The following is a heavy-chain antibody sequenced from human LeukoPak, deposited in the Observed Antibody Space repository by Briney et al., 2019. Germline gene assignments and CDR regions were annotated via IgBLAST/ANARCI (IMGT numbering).Heavy chain of an antibody. CDR2: IIGRADRT. Sequence: GGSLRLSCAASGFTFSSYAMSWVRQAPGKGPKWVSAIIGRADRTYYADPVKGRFTISRDNSKNTLNLQMNSLRAEDTAIYYCVKESEYISPRNYYFDYWGQGTQVTVSS. V-gene: IGHV3-23*01. D-gene: IGHD5-18*01. J-gene: IGHJ4*02. CDR3: VKESEYISPRNYYFDY. CDR1: GFTFSSYA.